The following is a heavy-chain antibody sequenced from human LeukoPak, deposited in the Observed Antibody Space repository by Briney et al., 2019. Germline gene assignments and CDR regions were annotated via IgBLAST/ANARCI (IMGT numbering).Heavy chain of an antibody. J-gene: IGHJ4*02. CDR1: GFTFTSYG. D-gene: IGHD3-22*01. CDR3: AKGGYSYDSSGHNYFDY. CDR2: IRYDGSNR. V-gene: IGHV3-30*02. Sequence: GGSLRLSCAASGFTFTSYGMHWVRQAPGKGLEWVAFIRYDGSNRNYADSVKGRFTISRDNSRNTLYLQMNSLRAEDTAVYYCAKGGYSYDSSGHNYFDYWGQGALVTVSS.